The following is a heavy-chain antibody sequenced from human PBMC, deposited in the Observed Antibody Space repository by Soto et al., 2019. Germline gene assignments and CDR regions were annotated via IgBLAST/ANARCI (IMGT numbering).Heavy chain of an antibody. CDR3: CTVVRGDGLDN. V-gene: IGHV3-15*01. D-gene: IGHD3-10*01. J-gene: IGHJ4*02. CDR2: IKSKTDGGTT. CDR1: GFTFSNAW. Sequence: EVQLVESGGGLLKPGGSHRLSCAASGFTFSNAWMSWVRQAPGKGLEWVGRIKSKTDGGTTDYAAPVKGRFTISRDDSKNTLYLQVNSLKTEDTAVYYCCTVVRGDGLDNWGQGTLVTVSS.